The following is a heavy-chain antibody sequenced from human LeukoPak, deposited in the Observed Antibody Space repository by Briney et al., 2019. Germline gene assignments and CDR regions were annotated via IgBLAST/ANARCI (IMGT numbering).Heavy chain of an antibody. V-gene: IGHV4-31*03. D-gene: IGHD7-27*01. Sequence: TLSLTCTVSGGSISNGAYYWSWIRQNPGKGLEWIGYIHHSGGTQYNPSLKSRILISIDTSKNQFSLRLNSVTAADTAVYYCARFSPRAMGNYLDFWGQGTLVTVSS. J-gene: IGHJ4*02. CDR2: IHHSGGT. CDR3: ARFSPRAMGNYLDF. CDR1: GGSISNGAYY.